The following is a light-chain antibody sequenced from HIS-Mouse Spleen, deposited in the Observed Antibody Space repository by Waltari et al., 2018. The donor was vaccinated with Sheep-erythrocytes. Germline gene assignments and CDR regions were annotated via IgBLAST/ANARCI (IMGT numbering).Light chain of an antibody. V-gene: IGLV2-11*01. Sequence: QSALTQPRSVSGSPGQSVTISCTGTRSDVGGYNYLPWYQQHPGKAPKLRIYDVSKRPSGVPDRFSGSKSGNTASLTISGLQAEDEADYYCCSYAGSYNHVFATGTKVTVL. CDR3: CSYAGSYNHV. J-gene: IGLJ1*01. CDR2: DVS. CDR1: RSDVGGYNY.